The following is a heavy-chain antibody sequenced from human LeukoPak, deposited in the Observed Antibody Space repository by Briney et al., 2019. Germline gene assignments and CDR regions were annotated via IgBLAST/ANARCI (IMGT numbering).Heavy chain of an antibody. D-gene: IGHD3-16*01. CDR1: GYTFTGYY. Sequence: EASVKVSCKASGYTFTGYYIHWVRQAPGQGLEWMGWINPDSGGTNYAQKFQGGVTMTRDTSISTAYMELSRLRSDDTAVYYCARDGLGGSGAFDIWGRGTMVTVSS. V-gene: IGHV1-2*02. CDR2: INPDSGGT. J-gene: IGHJ3*02. CDR3: ARDGLGGSGAFDI.